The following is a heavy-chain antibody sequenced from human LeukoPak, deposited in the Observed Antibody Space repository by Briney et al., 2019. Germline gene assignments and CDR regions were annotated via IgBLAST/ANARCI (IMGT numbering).Heavy chain of an antibody. Sequence: PSQTLSLTCAVSGGSISSGGYSWSWIRQPPGKGLEWIGYIYHSGGTYYNPSLKSRVTISVDRSKNQFSLKLSSVTAADTAVYYCSRESGAFSPFGYWGQGTLVTVSS. CDR2: IYHSGGT. CDR1: GGSISSGGYS. CDR3: SRESGAFSPFGY. J-gene: IGHJ4*02. V-gene: IGHV4-30-2*01. D-gene: IGHD1-26*01.